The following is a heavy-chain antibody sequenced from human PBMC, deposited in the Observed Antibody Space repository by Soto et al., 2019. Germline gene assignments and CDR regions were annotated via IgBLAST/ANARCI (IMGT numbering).Heavy chain of an antibody. D-gene: IGHD4-4*01. CDR1: GGSISSYY. J-gene: IGHJ6*02. V-gene: IGHV4-59*01. CDR2: IYYSGST. Sequence: SETLSLTCTVSGGSISSYYWSWIRQPPGKGLEWIGYIYYSGSTNYNPSLKSRVTISVDTSKNQFSLKLTSVTAADTAVYYCARGRWLQFFFYYGMDVWGLGTTVTVSS. CDR3: ARGRWLQFFFYYGMDV.